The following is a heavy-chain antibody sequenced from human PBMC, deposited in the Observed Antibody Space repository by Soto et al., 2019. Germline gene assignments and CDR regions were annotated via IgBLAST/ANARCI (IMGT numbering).Heavy chain of an antibody. CDR3: ARQALGRGWEDYYYGMDV. CDR2: IYYSGST. D-gene: IGHD1-26*01. V-gene: IGHV4-39*01. J-gene: IGHJ6*02. CDR1: GGAISSSSYY. Sequence: PSETLSLTFTVSGGAISSSSYYWGWIRHPPGKGLEWIGSIYYSGSTYYNPSLKSRVTISVDTSKNQFSLKLSSVTAADTAVYYCARQALGRGWEDYYYGMDVWGQGTTVT.